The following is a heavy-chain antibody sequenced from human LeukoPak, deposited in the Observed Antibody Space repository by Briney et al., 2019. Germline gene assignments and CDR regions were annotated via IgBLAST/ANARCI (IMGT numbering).Heavy chain of an antibody. CDR1: GFTFSSYA. D-gene: IGHD4-17*01. J-gene: IGHJ4*02. Sequence: SGGSLRLSCAASGFTFSSYAMSWVRQAPGKGLEWVSAISGSGGSTYYADSVKGRFTISRDNSKNTLYLQMNSLRAEDTAVYYCAKIPRYGDYYFDYWGQETLVTVSS. CDR3: AKIPRYGDYYFDY. V-gene: IGHV3-23*01. CDR2: ISGSGGST.